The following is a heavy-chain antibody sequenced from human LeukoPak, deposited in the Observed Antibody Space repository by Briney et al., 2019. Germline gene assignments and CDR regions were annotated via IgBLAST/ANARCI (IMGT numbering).Heavy chain of an antibody. CDR1: GFTFSSHS. J-gene: IGHJ4*02. Sequence: GGSLRLSCVASGFTFSSHSIIWIRQAPGMGLEWVSSISGRSTYMYYADSEKGRLTISRDNAKNSLYLQMNSLRAEDTAVYYCARDFGDSYGYSYFDYWGQGTLVTVPS. CDR3: ARDFGDSYGYSYFDY. D-gene: IGHD5-18*01. V-gene: IGHV3-21*01. CDR2: ISGRSTYM.